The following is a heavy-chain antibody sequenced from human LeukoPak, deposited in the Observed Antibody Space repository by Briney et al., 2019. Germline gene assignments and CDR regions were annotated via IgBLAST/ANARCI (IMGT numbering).Heavy chain of an antibody. Sequence: GESLKISCRASGYRFTGYWIGWVRQMPGRGLEWMAIVYPGDSDSGYSPSFQGQVTISADESISTAYVQWSSLKASDTAIYYCARRGSGTDFDYWGQGTLVTVSS. CDR3: ARRGSGTDFDY. V-gene: IGHV5-51*01. CDR1: GYRFTGYW. D-gene: IGHD3-10*01. J-gene: IGHJ4*02. CDR2: VYPGDSDS.